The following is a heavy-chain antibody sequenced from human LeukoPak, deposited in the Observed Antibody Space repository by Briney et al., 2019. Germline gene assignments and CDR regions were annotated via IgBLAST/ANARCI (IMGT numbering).Heavy chain of an antibody. V-gene: IGHV3-15*01. J-gene: IGHJ4*02. CDR1: GFTFCTTW. CDR2: IKSKTDGGTT. Sequence: GGSLRVSCAASGFTFCTTWMSWVRQAPGKGLEWVGRIKSKTDGGTTDYAAPVKGRFTISRDDSKNTLYLQMNSLKTEDTAVYYCTTGLRAADTNWGLGTLVTVSS. D-gene: IGHD6-13*01. CDR3: TTGLRAADTN.